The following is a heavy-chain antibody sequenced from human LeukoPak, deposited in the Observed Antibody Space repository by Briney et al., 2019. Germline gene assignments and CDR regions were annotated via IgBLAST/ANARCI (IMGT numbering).Heavy chain of an antibody. J-gene: IGHJ4*02. D-gene: IGHD6-19*01. CDR2: ISGSGGST. V-gene: IGHV3-23*01. CDR3: AKDSSSGWYGFDY. Sequence: QTGGSLRLSCAASGFTFSSYAMSWVRQAPGKGMEWVSAISGSGGSTYYADSVEGRFTISRDNSKNTLYLQMNSLRAEDTAVYYCAKDSSSGWYGFDYWGQGTLVTVSS. CDR1: GFTFSSYA.